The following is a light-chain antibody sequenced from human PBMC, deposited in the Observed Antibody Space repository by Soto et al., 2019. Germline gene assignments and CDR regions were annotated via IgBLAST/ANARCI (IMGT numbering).Light chain of an antibody. CDR2: AAS. CDR1: QGISTY. V-gene: IGKV1-9*01. CDR3: QQLETYPIT. Sequence: DLQLTQSPSFLSASVGDRVTITCRASQGISTYLAWYQQKPGKAPKLLIYAASTLQSGVPSRFSGSGSGTEFTLTISSLQPEDFATYYCQQLETYPITFGQGTRLEIK. J-gene: IGKJ5*01.